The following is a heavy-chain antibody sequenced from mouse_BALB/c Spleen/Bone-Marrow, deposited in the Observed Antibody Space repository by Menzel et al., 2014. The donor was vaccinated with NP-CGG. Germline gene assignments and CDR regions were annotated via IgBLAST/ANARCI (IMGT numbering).Heavy chain of an antibody. V-gene: IGHV1-69*02. CDR3: ARALGDGYYYAMDS. CDR1: GYTFTSYW. J-gene: IGHJ4*01. D-gene: IGHD2-3*01. CDR2: IDPSDSET. Sequence: VKLVESGAELVKPGAPVKLSCKASGYTFTSYWMNWVKQRPGRGLEWIGRIDPSDSETHYNQKFKDKATLTVDKSSSAAYIQLSSLTSEDSAVYYCARALGDGYYYAMDSWGQGTSVSVSS.